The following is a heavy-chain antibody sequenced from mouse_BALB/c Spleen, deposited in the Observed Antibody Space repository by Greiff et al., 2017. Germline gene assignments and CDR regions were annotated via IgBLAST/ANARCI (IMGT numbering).Heavy chain of an antibody. CDR3: ARGRTMIYYYAMDY. CDR1: GFTFSSYA. CDR2: ISSGGSYT. Sequence: EVQLVESGGGLVKPGGSLKLSCAASGFTFSSYAMSWVRQTPEKRLEWVATISSGGSYTYYPDSVKGRFTISRDNARNILYLQMSSLRSEDTAMYYCARGRTMIYYYAMDYWGQGTSVTVSS. V-gene: IGHV5-9-3*01. J-gene: IGHJ4*01. D-gene: IGHD2-4*01.